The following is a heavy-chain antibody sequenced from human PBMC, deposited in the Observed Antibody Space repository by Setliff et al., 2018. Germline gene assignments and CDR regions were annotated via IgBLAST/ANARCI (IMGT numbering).Heavy chain of an antibody. Sequence: ASVKVSCKASGYTFTSYGISWVRQAPGQELEWMGWISAYNGNTNYAQKLQGRVTMTTDTSTRTDYMELRSLRSDDTAVYYCARVGSSSWLHPDVYYYYGMDVWGQGTTVTVSS. D-gene: IGHD6-13*01. V-gene: IGHV1-18*01. CDR1: GYTFTSYG. J-gene: IGHJ6*02. CDR2: ISAYNGNT. CDR3: ARVGSSSWLHPDVYYYYGMDV.